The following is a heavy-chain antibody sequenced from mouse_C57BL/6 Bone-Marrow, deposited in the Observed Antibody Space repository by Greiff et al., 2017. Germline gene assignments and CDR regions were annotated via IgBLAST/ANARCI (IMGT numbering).Heavy chain of an antibody. CDR3: ARGNDY. CDR2: IYPRSGNT. D-gene: IGHD2-3*01. J-gene: IGHJ4*01. Sequence: QVQLQQSGAELARPGASVKLSCKASGYTFTSYGISWVKQRTGQGLEWIGEIYPRSGNTYYNEKFKGQATLTADKSSSTAYKKLSSLTSEDSSVYFCARGNDYWGQGTSVTVAS. CDR1: GYTFTSYG. V-gene: IGHV1-81*01.